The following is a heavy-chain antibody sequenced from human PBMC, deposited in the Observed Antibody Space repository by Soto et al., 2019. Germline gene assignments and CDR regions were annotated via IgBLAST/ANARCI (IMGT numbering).Heavy chain of an antibody. CDR3: ARDVTRNYYDSSGHYYFDY. D-gene: IGHD3-22*01. CDR1: GYTFTNYG. CDR2: ISGYNGNT. Sequence: ASVKVSCKASGYTFTNYGVSWVRQAPGQGLEWMGWISGYNGNTNYAQNLQGRVSMTTDTSTSTAYMELRSLRPDDTAVYYCARDVTRNYYDSSGHYYFDYWGQGTLLTVSS. V-gene: IGHV1-18*04. J-gene: IGHJ4*02.